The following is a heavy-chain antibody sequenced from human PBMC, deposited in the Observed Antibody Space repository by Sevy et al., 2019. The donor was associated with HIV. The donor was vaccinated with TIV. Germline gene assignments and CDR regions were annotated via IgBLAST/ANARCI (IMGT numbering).Heavy chain of an antibody. CDR3: AREGCTKPHDY. J-gene: IGHJ4*02. V-gene: IGHV3-23*01. D-gene: IGHD2-8*01. CDR1: GFTFSKYS. Sequence: GGSQRLSCAASGFTFSKYSMSWIRQTPGKGLEWVSTFSFGSGKINYADSVKGRFTISRDDSRNTFYLQMNSLRAEDTAIYYCAREGCTKPHDYWGQGTVVTVSS. CDR2: FSFGSGKI.